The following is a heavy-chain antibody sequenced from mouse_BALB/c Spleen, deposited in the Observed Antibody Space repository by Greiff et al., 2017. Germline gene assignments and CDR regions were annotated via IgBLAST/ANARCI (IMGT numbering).Heavy chain of an antibody. D-gene: IGHD2-10*02. J-gene: IGHJ4*01. CDR1: GYTFTSYW. CDR2: IYPGNSDT. V-gene: IGHV1-5*01. CDR3: TREYGNYYAMDY. Sequence: VQLQQSGTVLVRPGASVKMSCKASGYTFTSYWMHWVKQRPGQGLEWIGAIYPGNSDTSYNQKFKGKAKLTAVTSTSTAYMELSSLTNEDSAVYYCTREYGNYYAMDYWGQGTSVTVSS.